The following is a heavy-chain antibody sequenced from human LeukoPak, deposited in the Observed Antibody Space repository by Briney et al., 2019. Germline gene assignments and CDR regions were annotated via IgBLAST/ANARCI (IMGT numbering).Heavy chain of an antibody. D-gene: IGHD3-10*01. J-gene: IGHJ4*02. V-gene: IGHV3-53*01. CDR2: IYSDGTT. CDR1: GFTVSTNY. Sequence: PGGSLRLSCAASGFTVSTNYIPWVRQAPGKGLEWVSVIYSDGTTYYADSVKGRFTISRDNSKNTVYLQMNSLRAEDTAVYYCARGLGYGSGPVDHWGQGTLVTLSS. CDR3: ARGLGYGSGPVDH.